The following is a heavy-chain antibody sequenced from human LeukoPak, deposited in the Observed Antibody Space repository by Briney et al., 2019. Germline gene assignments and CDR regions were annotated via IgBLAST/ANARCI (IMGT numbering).Heavy chain of an antibody. CDR1: GGSFSGYY. J-gene: IGHJ4*02. Sequence: SETLSLTCAVYGGSFSGYYWSWIRQPPGKGLEWIGEINHSGSTNYNPPLKSRVTISVDTSKNQFSLKLSSVTAADTAVYYCARGRGSALWGQGTLVTVSS. D-gene: IGHD3-10*01. CDR2: INHSGST. V-gene: IGHV4-34*01. CDR3: ARGRGSAL.